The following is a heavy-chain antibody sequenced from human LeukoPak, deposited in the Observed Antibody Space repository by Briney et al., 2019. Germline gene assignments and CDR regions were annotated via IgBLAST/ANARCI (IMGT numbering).Heavy chain of an antibody. Sequence: ASVKVSCKASGYTFSSYGISWVRQAPGQGLEWMGWISAYNGNANYAQKLQGRVTMTTDTSTSTAYMELRSLRSDDTAMYYCARAVYSYGPPYYFDYWGQGTLVTVSS. CDR2: ISAYNGNA. D-gene: IGHD5-18*01. CDR3: ARAVYSYGPPYYFDY. J-gene: IGHJ4*02. V-gene: IGHV1-18*01. CDR1: GYTFSSYG.